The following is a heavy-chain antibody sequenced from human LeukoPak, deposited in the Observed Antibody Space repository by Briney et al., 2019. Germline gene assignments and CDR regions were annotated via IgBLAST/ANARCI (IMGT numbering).Heavy chain of an antibody. CDR2: INPNSGGT. CDR1: GYTFTYYY. J-gene: IGHJ5*02. V-gene: IGHV1-2*02. CDR3: ARVPELRKAWFDP. Sequence: ASVKVSCKASGYTFTYYYMHWVRQAPGQGLEWMGWINPNSGGTNYAQKFQGRVTMTRDTSISTAYMELSRLRSDDTAVYYCARVPELRKAWFDPWGQGTLVTVSS. D-gene: IGHD1-26*01.